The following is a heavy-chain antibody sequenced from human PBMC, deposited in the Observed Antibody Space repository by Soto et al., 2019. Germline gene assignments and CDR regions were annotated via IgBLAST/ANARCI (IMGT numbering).Heavy chain of an antibody. D-gene: IGHD3-10*01. CDR1: GDSVSNNSVA. V-gene: IGHV6-1*01. CDR2: TYYRSKWHY. CDR3: ARTLRGRGVKYFDD. Sequence: SQTLSLTCAISGDSVSNNSVAWNWVRQSPSRGLEWLGRTYYRSKWHYDYAPSVRSRITINPDTSKNHFSLQLNSVSPEDAAVYYCARTLRGRGVKYFDDWGQGTLVTVSA. J-gene: IGHJ4*02.